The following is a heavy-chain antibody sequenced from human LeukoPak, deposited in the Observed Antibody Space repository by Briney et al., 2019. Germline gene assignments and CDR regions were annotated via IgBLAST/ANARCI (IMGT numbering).Heavy chain of an antibody. V-gene: IGHV3-66*01. CDR1: GFSVGSNY. CDR2: IYSGGST. D-gene: IGHD6-13*01. Sequence: GGSLRLSCVASGFSVGSNYMSWVRQAPGKGLECVSVIYSGGSTYYADSVKGRFTISRDTSKNTLYLQMDSLRAEDTAVYYCARGPYSSTWNTVDYWGQGTLVTVSS. J-gene: IGHJ4*02. CDR3: ARGPYSSTWNTVDY.